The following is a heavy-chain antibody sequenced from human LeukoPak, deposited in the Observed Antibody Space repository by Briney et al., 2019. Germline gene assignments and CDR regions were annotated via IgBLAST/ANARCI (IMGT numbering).Heavy chain of an antibody. V-gene: IGHV1-69*13. CDR1: GGTFSSYA. CDR2: IIPIFGTA. J-gene: IGHJ3*02. Sequence: SVKVSCKASGGTFSSYAISWVRQAPGQGLEWMGGIIPIFGTANYAQKFQGRVTITADESTSTAYMELSSLRSEDTAVYYCARSDTYCSGGSCPPNTFDALDIWGQGTMVTVSS. CDR3: ARSDTYCSGGSCPPNTFDALDI. D-gene: IGHD2-15*01.